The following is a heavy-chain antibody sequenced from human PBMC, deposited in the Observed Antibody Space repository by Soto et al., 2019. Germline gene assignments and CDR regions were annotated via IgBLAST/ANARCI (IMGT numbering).Heavy chain of an antibody. J-gene: IGHJ6*02. CDR2: IIPIFGTA. Sequence: ASVKVSCKASGGTFSSYAISWVRQAPGQGLEWMGGIIPIFGTANYAQKFQGRVTITADESTSTAYMELSSLRSEDTAVYYCARDRGQQLVRGHYYYGMDVWGQGTTVTVS. D-gene: IGHD6-13*01. V-gene: IGHV1-69*13. CDR3: ARDRGQQLVRGHYYYGMDV. CDR1: GGTFSSYA.